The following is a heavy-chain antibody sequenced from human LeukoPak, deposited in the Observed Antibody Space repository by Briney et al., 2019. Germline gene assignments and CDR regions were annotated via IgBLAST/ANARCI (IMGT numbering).Heavy chain of an antibody. V-gene: IGHV2-5*02. D-gene: IGHD3-22*01. J-gene: IGHJ4*02. Sequence: SGPTLLKPRQTLTLTFTFSGFSRGTKGVGVGWIRQPPGKALEWLPINYWDDDKRYSPSLKSRRTITKDSSKNQVVLTMPNMDPVDTGTYYCAHSWLLLINAYWGQGTLVTVSS. CDR1: GFSRGTKGVG. CDR2: NYWDDDK. CDR3: AHSWLLLINAY.